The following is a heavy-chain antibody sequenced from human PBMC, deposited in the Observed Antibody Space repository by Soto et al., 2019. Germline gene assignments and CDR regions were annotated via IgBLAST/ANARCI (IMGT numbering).Heavy chain of an antibody. Sequence: QVQLQESGPGLVKPSETLSLTCTVSGGSVTSGNYYWNWIRQPPGQGLEWIGYIYYTGSTNYNPSLGSRVTISVDTSKNQCSLKLSSVTAAATAVYYCARGRIEGGRNFGYWGQGTLVTVSS. CDR3: ARGRIEGGRNFGY. V-gene: IGHV4-61*01. CDR2: IYYTGST. D-gene: IGHD1-26*01. CDR1: GGSVTSGNYY. J-gene: IGHJ4*02.